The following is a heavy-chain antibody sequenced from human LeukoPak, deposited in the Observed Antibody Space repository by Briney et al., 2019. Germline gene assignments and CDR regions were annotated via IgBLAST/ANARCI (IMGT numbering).Heavy chain of an antibody. J-gene: IGHJ4*02. V-gene: IGHV3-11*01. CDR2: ISSSGGSI. CDR3: ARAGIVGAATESPFDN. Sequence: GGSLRLHCAASRFTFSDCYMSWSRRAPGKGLEWLSYISSSGGSIYSADSVKGRFTISRDNAKNSLYLQMRRLRAGDTAVYYCARAGIVGAATESPFDNWGQGTLVTVSS. D-gene: IGHD1-26*01. CDR1: RFTFSDCY.